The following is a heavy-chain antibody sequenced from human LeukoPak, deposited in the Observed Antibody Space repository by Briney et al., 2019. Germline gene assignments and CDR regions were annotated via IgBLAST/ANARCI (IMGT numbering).Heavy chain of an antibody. V-gene: IGHV1-2*02. Sequence: GASVKVSCKASGGTFSSYAISWVRQAPGQGLEWMGWINPNSGGTNYAQKFQGRVTMTRDTSISTAYMELSRLRSDDTAVYYCARVGCSSTSCYTVLDVWGKGTTVTASS. CDR1: GGTFSSYA. CDR2: INPNSGGT. CDR3: ARVGCSSTSCYTVLDV. J-gene: IGHJ6*04. D-gene: IGHD2-2*02.